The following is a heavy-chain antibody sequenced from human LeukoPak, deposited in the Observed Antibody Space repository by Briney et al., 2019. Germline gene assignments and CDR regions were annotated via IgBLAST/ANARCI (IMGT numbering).Heavy chain of an antibody. J-gene: IGHJ4*02. Sequence: SETLSLTCTVSGGSISSGTYYWGWIRQPPGKELEGLGTVFYGGTPYYNPSLKSRVTISVDTSKRHFSLGLSSVTAADTAVYYCARLDSGDYFFDYWGQGSLVTVSS. D-gene: IGHD4-17*01. CDR2: VFYGGTP. CDR1: GGSISSGTYY. V-gene: IGHV4-39*02. CDR3: ARLDSGDYFFDY.